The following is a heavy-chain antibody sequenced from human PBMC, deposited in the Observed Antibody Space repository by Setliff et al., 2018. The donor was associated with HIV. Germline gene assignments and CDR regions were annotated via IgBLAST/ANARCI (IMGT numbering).Heavy chain of an antibody. CDR2: IHYSRGS. J-gene: IGHJ4*02. V-gene: IGHV4-39*01. CDR1: GVSISGPIGITYY. CDR3: ARHSPSDY. Sequence: SETLSLTCSVSGVSISGPIGITYYWDWLRQPPGKGLEWIGNIHYSRGSSYNASLKSRVTMSLVTSRDQFSLNLRSVTAADTAVYYCARHSPSDYWGQGTLVTVSS.